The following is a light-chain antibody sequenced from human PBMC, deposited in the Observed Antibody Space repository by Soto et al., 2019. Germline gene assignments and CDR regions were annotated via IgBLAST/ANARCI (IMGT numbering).Light chain of an antibody. CDR3: QQYDDSIT. V-gene: IGKV3-20*01. Sequence: PGESATLSCGASSSVAGRSLAWYQQKPGQATRLLIYGASNRATGSPDRFSGSGSGTDFTLTISRLEPEDFAVFYCQQYDDSITFGQWTRLEIE. CDR2: GAS. J-gene: IGKJ5*01. CDR1: SSVAGRS.